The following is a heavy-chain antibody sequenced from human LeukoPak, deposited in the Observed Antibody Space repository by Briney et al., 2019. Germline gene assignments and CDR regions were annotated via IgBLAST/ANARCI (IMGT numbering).Heavy chain of an antibody. D-gene: IGHD1-7*01. CDR3: ARAGLYNWNYEGTAYFDY. CDR1: GFSFSSYG. V-gene: IGHV3-30*02. CDR2: IRYDGSDK. J-gene: IGHJ4*02. Sequence: PGGSLRLSCAASGFSFSSYGMHWVRQAPGKGLEWVAFIRYDGSDKYYADSVRGRFTISRDNSKNTLYLQMSSLRAEDTALYYCARAGLYNWNYEGTAYFDYWGQGTLVTVSS.